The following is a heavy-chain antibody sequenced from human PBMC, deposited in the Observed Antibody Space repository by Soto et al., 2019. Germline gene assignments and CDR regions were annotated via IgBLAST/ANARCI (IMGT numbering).Heavy chain of an antibody. CDR3: ARDQVDNWNYVHWFDP. Sequence: SVKVSCKASGGTFSSYAISWVRQAPGQGLEWMGGIIPIFGTANYAQKFQGRVTITADESTSTAYMELSGLRSEDTAVYYCARDQVDNWNYVHWFDPWGQGTLVTVSS. D-gene: IGHD1-7*01. V-gene: IGHV1-69*13. CDR2: IIPIFGTA. J-gene: IGHJ5*02. CDR1: GGTFSSYA.